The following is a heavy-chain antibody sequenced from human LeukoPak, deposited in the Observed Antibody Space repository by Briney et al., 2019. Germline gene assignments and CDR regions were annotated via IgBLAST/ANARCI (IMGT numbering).Heavy chain of an antibody. CDR2: MSYDGRYR. Sequence: GGSLRLSCTTSGFTFDFYAMHWVRQAPGKGLECVAVMSYDGRYRYYADSAKGRFTISRDNSKRTLYLEMSSLRPEDTALYYCARSELYYGSESYYHLDYWGHGTLVTVSS. V-gene: IGHV3-30*03. CDR1: GFTFDFYA. CDR3: ARSELYYGSESYYHLDY. J-gene: IGHJ4*01. D-gene: IGHD3-10*01.